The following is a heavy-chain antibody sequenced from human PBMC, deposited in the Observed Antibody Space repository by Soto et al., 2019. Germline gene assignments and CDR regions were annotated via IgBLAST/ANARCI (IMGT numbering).Heavy chain of an antibody. Sequence: SETLSLTCTVSGGSISSYYWSWIRQSPGKGLEWIGCIYYSGSTYYNPSLKSRVTISVDTSKNQFSLKLSSVTAADTAVYYCARQPKDAFDIWGQGTMVTVSS. V-gene: IGHV4-59*05. CDR2: IYYSGST. CDR1: GGSISSYY. CDR3: ARQPKDAFDI. D-gene: IGHD5-18*01. J-gene: IGHJ3*02.